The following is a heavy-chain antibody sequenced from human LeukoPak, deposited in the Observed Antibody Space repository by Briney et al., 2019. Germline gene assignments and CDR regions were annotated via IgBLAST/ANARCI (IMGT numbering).Heavy chain of an antibody. J-gene: IGHJ6*02. CDR2: IYYSGST. D-gene: IGHD1-26*01. Sequence: SETLSLTCTVSGGSISSSSYYWGWIRQPPGKGLEWIGSIYYSGSTYYNPSLKSRVTISVDTSKNQFSLKLSSVTAADTAVYYCARGSHSQLYYYYGMDVWGQGTTVTVSS. V-gene: IGHV4-39*01. CDR3: ARGSHSQLYYYYGMDV. CDR1: GGSISSSSYY.